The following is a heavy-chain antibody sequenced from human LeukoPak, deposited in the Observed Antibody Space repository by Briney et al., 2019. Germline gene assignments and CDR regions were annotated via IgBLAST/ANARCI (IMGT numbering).Heavy chain of an antibody. CDR3: AKIIAAAGPTGHNWFDP. Sequence: PGGSLRLSCAASGFTSSSYAMSWVRQAPGKGLEWVSAISGSGGSTYYADSVKGRFTISRDNSKNTLYLQMNSLGAEDTAVYYCAKIIAAAGPTGHNWFDPWGQGTLVTASS. V-gene: IGHV3-23*01. D-gene: IGHD6-13*01. CDR2: ISGSGGST. CDR1: GFTSSSYA. J-gene: IGHJ5*02.